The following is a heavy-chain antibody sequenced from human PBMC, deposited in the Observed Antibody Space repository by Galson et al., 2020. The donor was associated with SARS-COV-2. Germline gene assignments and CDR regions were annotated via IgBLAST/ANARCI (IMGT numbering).Heavy chain of an antibody. CDR1: GYTFTSYG. D-gene: IGHD3-22*01. J-gene: IGHJ4*02. CDR3: ARDRHKYDSSGYYGIHDY. CDR2: ISAYNGNT. Sequence: ASVKVSCKASGYTFTSYGISWVRQAPGQGLEWMGWISAYNGNTNYAQKLQGRVTMTTDTSTSTAYMELRSLRSDDTAVYYCARDRHKYDSSGYYGIHDYWGQGTLVTVSS. V-gene: IGHV1-18*04.